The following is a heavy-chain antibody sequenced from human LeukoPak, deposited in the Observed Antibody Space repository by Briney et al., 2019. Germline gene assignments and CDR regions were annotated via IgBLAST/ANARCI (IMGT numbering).Heavy chain of an antibody. CDR1: GFTFSTYA. V-gene: IGHV3-30-3*01. Sequence: GGSLRLSCAASGFTFSTYAMHWVRQAPGKGLEWVAVISYDGSNKYYADSVKGRFTISRDNSKNTLYLQMNSLRAEDTAVYYCARIYYDSSGYYPDYWGQGTLVTVSS. J-gene: IGHJ4*02. D-gene: IGHD3-22*01. CDR2: ISYDGSNK. CDR3: ARIYYDSSGYYPDY.